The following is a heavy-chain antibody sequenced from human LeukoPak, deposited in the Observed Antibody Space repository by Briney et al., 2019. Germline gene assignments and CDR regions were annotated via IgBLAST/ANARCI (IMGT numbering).Heavy chain of an antibody. D-gene: IGHD3-22*01. Sequence: SGPTLVNPTQTLTLTCTFSGFSLSTSGVGVGWIRQPPGKALEWLALIYWDDDKRYSPSLKSRLTITKDTSKNQVVLTMTNMDPVDTATYYCAHSPPPYYYDSSGYYHDAFDIWGQGTMVTASS. V-gene: IGHV2-5*02. J-gene: IGHJ3*02. CDR3: AHSPPPYYYDSSGYYHDAFDI. CDR1: GFSLSTSGVG. CDR2: IYWDDDK.